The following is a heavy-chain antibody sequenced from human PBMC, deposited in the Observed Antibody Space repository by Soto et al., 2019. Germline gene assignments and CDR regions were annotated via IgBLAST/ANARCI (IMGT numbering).Heavy chain of an antibody. D-gene: IGHD5-18*01. Sequence: GGSLRLPCAASGFTFSSFSMNWVRQAPGKGPEWVSSISSSSSYIYYADSVKGRFTISRDNAKNSLYLQMNSLRAEDTALYYCARYSYGLEVRFDYWGQGTLVTVSS. CDR2: ISSSSSYI. J-gene: IGHJ4*02. CDR1: GFTFSSFS. V-gene: IGHV3-21*01. CDR3: ARYSYGLEVRFDY.